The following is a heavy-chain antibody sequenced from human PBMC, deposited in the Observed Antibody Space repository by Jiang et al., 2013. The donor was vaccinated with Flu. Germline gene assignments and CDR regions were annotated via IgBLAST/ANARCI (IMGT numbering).Heavy chain of an antibody. V-gene: IGHV4-59*01. CDR3: ARESVSPDDSSGSDAFDI. J-gene: IGHJ3*02. CDR2: IYYSGST. CDR1: GGSISSYY. D-gene: IGHD3-22*01. Sequence: SGSGLVKPSETLSLTCTVSGGSISSYYWSWIRQPPGKGLEWIGYIYYSGSTNYNPSLKSRVTISVDTSKNQFSLKLSSVTAADTAVYYCARESVSPDDSSGSDAFDIWGQGTMVT.